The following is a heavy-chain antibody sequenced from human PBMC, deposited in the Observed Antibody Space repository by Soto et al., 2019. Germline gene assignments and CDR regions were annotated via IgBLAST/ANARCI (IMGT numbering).Heavy chain of an antibody. CDR2: IKQDGSEK. CDR1: GFTFSSYW. Sequence: EVQLVESGGGLVQPGGSLRLSCAASGFTFSSYWMSWVRQAPGKGLEWVANIKQDGSEKYYMDSVKGRFTISRDNAKNSLYLQINSLRAEDTAVYYCARELRYFDWLGDAFDIWGHGTMVTVSS. CDR3: ARELRYFDWLGDAFDI. J-gene: IGHJ3*02. V-gene: IGHV3-7*01. D-gene: IGHD3-9*01.